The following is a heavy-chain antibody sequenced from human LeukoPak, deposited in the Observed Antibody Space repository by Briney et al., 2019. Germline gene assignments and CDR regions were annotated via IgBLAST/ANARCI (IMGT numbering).Heavy chain of an antibody. J-gene: IGHJ4*02. Sequence: GGSLRLSCAASGFTVSSNYMSWVRQAPGKGLEWVSVIYSGGSTYYADSVKGRFTISRDNSKNTLYLQMNSLRAEDTAVYYCARRLPRYYDYVWGSYPDYFDYWGQGTLVTVSS. V-gene: IGHV3-66*01. CDR3: ARRLPRYYDYVWGSYPDYFDY. D-gene: IGHD3-16*02. CDR1: GFTVSSNY. CDR2: IYSGGST.